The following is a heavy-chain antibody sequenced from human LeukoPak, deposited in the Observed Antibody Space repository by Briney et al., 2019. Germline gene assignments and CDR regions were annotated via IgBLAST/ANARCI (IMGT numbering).Heavy chain of an antibody. CDR2: ISSSSSYI. D-gene: IGHD3-10*01. CDR3: AKLKVRGVIIASFDY. Sequence: GGSLRLSCAASGFTFSSYSMNWVRQAPGKGLEWVSSISSSSSYIYYADSVKGRFTISRDNSKNTLYLQMNSLRAEDTAVYYCAKLKVRGVIIASFDYWGQGTLVTVSS. CDR1: GFTFSSYS. J-gene: IGHJ4*02. V-gene: IGHV3-21*04.